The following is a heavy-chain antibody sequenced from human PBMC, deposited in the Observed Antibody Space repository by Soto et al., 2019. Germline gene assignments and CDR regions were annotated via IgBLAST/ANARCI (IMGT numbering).Heavy chain of an antibody. CDR1: GFTFSSYS. V-gene: IGHV3-21*01. CDR2: ISSSSSYI. CDR3: AREGYSMFYGMDV. J-gene: IGHJ6*02. Sequence: PRGSRRLSCAASGFTFSSYSMNWVRQAPGKGLEWVSSISSSSSYIYYADSVKGRFTISRDNAKNSLYLQMNSLRAEDTAVYYCAREGYSMFYGMDVWGQGNPVTVS. D-gene: IGHD2-15*01.